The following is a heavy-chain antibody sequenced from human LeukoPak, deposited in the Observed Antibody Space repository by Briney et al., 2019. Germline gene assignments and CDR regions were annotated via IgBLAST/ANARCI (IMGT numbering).Heavy chain of an antibody. CDR1: GGSISSSSYY. CDR3: ARGITIFGVVINYYYYMDV. D-gene: IGHD3-3*01. CDR2: IYYSGST. Sequence: KPSETLSLTCTVSGGSISSSSYYWGWIRQPPGKGLEWIGSIYYSGSTYYNPSLKSRVTISVDTSKNQFSLKLSSVTAADTAVYYCARGITIFGVVINYYYYMDVWGKGTTVTVSS. J-gene: IGHJ6*03. V-gene: IGHV4-39*07.